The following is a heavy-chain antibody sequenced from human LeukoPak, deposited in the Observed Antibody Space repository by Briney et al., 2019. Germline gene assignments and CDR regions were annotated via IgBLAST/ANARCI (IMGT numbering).Heavy chain of an antibody. J-gene: IGHJ4*02. CDR3: ATVRGCGGDCYYLDY. V-gene: IGHV3-48*01. CDR2: ITNSGNSK. Sequence: GGSLRLSCAASEFTFSSYSMNWVRQAPGKGLEWVSYITNSGNSKSYADSVKGRFIISRDNSKNTLYLQMNSLRAEDTAVYYCATVRGCGGDCYYLDYWGQGTLVTVSS. CDR1: EFTFSSYS. D-gene: IGHD2-21*02.